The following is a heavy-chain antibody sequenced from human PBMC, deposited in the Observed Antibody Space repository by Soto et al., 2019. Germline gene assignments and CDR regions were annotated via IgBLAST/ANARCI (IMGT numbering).Heavy chain of an antibody. CDR1: GGCISSGDYY. Sequence: PSETLALTCTVSGGCISSGDYYWSWIHQPPGKGLEWIGYIYYSGSTYYNPSLKSRVTISVDTSKNQFSLKLSSVTAADTAVYYCATRAGGGLGYYGMDAWGQGTTVTVSS. CDR2: IYYSGST. D-gene: IGHD1-26*01. CDR3: ATRAGGGLGYYGMDA. J-gene: IGHJ6*02. V-gene: IGHV4-30-4*01.